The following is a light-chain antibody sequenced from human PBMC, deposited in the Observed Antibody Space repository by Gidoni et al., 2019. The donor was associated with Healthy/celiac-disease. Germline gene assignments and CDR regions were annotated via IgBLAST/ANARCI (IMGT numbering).Light chain of an antibody. CDR2: DAS. V-gene: IGKV1-33*01. Sequence: DIQMTQSPSSLSASVGDRVTITCQASQDISNYLNWYQQKPGKAPKLLIYDASNLETGVPSRLSGSGSVTDFTFTISSLQPEDIATYYCQQYDNLPRYTFGQGTKLEIK. CDR3: QQYDNLPRYT. CDR1: QDISNY. J-gene: IGKJ2*01.